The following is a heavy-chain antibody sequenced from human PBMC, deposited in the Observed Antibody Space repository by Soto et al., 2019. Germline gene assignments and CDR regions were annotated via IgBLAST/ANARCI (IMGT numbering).Heavy chain of an antibody. CDR3: ASGASRWYPYFFDS. J-gene: IGHJ4*02. CDR2: IIPYYNTL. Sequence: QAQVVQSGAEVRKPGSSVKLSCKASEGTLNSYAIAWVRQAPEQGLEWMGGIIPYYNTLNYAQKFQDRVTITADDSTNTVYMELSSLRSDDTAVYFCASGASRWYPYFFDSWAQGTLVTVSS. D-gene: IGHD6-13*01. V-gene: IGHV1-69*01. CDR1: EGTLNSYA.